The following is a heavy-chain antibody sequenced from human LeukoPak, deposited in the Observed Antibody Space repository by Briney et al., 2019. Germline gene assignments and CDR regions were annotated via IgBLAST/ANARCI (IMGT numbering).Heavy chain of an antibody. CDR3: ASSEDYDYVWGSYRSTPFDY. CDR1: GFTFSSYA. CDR2: ISGSGGST. D-gene: IGHD3-16*02. J-gene: IGHJ4*02. Sequence: AGGSLRLSCAASGFTFSSYAMSWVRQPPGRGLEWVSSISGSGGSTYYADSVKGRSTISRDNSKNTLYLQMNSLRAEDTAVYYCASSEDYDYVWGSYRSTPFDYWGQGTLVTVSS. V-gene: IGHV3-23*01.